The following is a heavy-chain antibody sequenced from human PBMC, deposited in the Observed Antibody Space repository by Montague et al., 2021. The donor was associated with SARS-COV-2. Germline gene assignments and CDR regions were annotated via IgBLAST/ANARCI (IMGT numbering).Heavy chain of an antibody. CDR2: IYYSGST. CDR1: GGSISSSSYY. V-gene: IGHV4-39*01. J-gene: IGHJ4*02. CDR3: ARHGGHSYAHFAY. D-gene: IGHD5-18*01. Sequence: SETLSLTCTVSGGSISSSSYYWGWIRQPPGKGLEWIESIYYSGSTYYNASLKSRVTISVDTSKNQFSLKLTSVTAADTAVYYCARHGGHSYAHFAYWGQGTLVIVSS.